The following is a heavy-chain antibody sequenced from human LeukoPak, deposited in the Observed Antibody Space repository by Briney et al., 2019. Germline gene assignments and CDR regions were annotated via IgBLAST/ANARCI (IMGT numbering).Heavy chain of an antibody. Sequence: ASVKVSCKASGYTFTGYYMHWVRQAPGQGLEWMGWINPNSGGTNYAQKFQGRVTMTRDTSISTAYMELSRLRSDDAAVYYCARRKQLSARFLEWLLSYPLDYWGQGTLVTVSS. J-gene: IGHJ4*02. CDR1: GYTFTGYY. V-gene: IGHV1-2*02. D-gene: IGHD3-3*01. CDR3: ARRKQLSARFLEWLLSYPLDY. CDR2: INPNSGGT.